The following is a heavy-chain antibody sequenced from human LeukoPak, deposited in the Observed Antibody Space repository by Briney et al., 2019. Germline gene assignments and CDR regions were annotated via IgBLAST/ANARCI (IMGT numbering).Heavy chain of an antibody. Sequence: TGGSLRLSCAASGFTFSSYGMHWVRQAPGKGLEWVAVIWYDGSNKYYADSVKGRFTISRDNSKNTLYLQMNSLRAEDTAVYYCARNYYDSSGYYYHDYWGQGTLATVSS. J-gene: IGHJ4*02. CDR1: GFTFSSYG. V-gene: IGHV3-33*01. CDR2: IWYDGSNK. D-gene: IGHD3-22*01. CDR3: ARNYYDSSGYYYHDY.